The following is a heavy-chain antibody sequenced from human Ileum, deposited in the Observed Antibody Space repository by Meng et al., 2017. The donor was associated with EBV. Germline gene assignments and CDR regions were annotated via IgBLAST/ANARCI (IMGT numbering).Heavy chain of an antibody. J-gene: IGHJ4*02. CDR2: ISAYDGNT. CDR3: ASSIFGVVIISPLGY. CDR1: GYSFTSYA. Sequence: QVQLVQSGAEVKKPGXSVKVSCKASGYSFTSYAISWVRQAPGQGLEWMGWISAYDGNTNYAQKFQGRVTMATDTSTNTAYMELRSLRSEDTAVYYCASSIFGVVIISPLGYWGQGTLVTVSS. V-gene: IGHV1-18*01. D-gene: IGHD3-3*01.